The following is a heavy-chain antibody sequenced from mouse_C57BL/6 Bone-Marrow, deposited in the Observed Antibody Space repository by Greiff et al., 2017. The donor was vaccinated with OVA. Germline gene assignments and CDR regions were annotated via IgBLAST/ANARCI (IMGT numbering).Heavy chain of an antibody. CDR2: ITPSNGGT. J-gene: IGHJ2*01. CDR1: GYTFTSYW. Sequence: QVQLQQPGTELVKPGASVKLSCKASGYTFTSYWMHWVKQRPGQGLEWIGNITPSNGGTNYTEKFKSQATLTVDKSSSTAYMQLSSLTSEDSAGYYCARDVITTVVATDYWGQGTTLTVSS. D-gene: IGHD1-1*01. V-gene: IGHV1-53*01. CDR3: ARDVITTVVATDY.